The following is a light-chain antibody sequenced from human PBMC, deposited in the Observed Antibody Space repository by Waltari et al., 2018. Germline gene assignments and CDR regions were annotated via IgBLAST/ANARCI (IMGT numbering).Light chain of an antibody. CDR3: QHYVRLPVT. CDR1: QSVGRS. J-gene: IGKJ1*01. CDR2: GAS. V-gene: IGKV3-20*01. Sequence: EIVLTQSPGTLSLSPGERATLSCWASQSVGRSLAWYQQKRGQAPRLLIYGASTRASGIPDRFSGSGSGTDFSLTISRLESEDFAVYYCQHYVRLPVTFGQGTKVEIK.